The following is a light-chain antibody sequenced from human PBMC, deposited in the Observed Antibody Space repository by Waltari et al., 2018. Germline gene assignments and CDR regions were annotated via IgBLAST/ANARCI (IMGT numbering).Light chain of an antibody. Sequence: QSALTQPASVSGSPGQSITISCNGTSSDVGHYNLVSWYQQHPGKAPNLVISAGSKRPSGVSNRFSVSKAGNTASLTISGLQAEDEADYYCCSYAGSSTYVFGTGTKVTVL. V-gene: IGLV2-23*01. J-gene: IGLJ1*01. CDR2: AGS. CDR3: CSYAGSSTYV. CDR1: SSDVGHYNL.